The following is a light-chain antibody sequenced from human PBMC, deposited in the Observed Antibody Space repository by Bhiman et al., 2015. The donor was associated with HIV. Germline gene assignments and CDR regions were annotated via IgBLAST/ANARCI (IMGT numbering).Light chain of an antibody. V-gene: IGLV2-14*02. CDR3: SSLTSSITYV. Sequence: QSALTQPASVSGSPGQSITISCTGTSSDVGSYNLVSWYQQHPGKAPKLMISEVSKRPSGVSNRFSGSKSGNTASLTISGLQAEDEADYYCSSLTSSITYVFGTGTNVTVL. CDR1: SSDVGSYNL. J-gene: IGLJ1*01. CDR2: EVS.